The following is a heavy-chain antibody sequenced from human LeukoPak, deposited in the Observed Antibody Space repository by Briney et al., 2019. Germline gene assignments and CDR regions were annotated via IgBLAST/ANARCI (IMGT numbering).Heavy chain of an antibody. V-gene: IGHV3-23*01. D-gene: IGHD3-22*01. CDR1: GCTFSSYA. J-gene: IGHJ4*02. CDR3: AKDWKSYYDSSGYYLV. Sequence: PGGSLRLSCAASGCTFSSYAMSWVRQAPGKGLEWVSAISGSGGSTYYADSVKGRFTISRDNSKNTLYLQMNSLRAEDTAVYYCAKDWKSYYDSSGYYLVWGQGTLVTVSS. CDR2: ISGSGGST.